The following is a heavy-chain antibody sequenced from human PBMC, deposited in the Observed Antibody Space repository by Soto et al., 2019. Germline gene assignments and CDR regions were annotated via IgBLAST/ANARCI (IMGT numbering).Heavy chain of an antibody. CDR2: INQDGSDK. J-gene: IGHJ5*02. CDR1: GFSFSTYW. CDR3: LRGGGLT. D-gene: IGHD3-16*01. Sequence: EVQLVESGGALVQPGGSLRLSCAASGFSFSTYWMSWVRQAPGKGLEWVAHINQDGSDKYYVDSVKGRFTISRDNTKNSLFLQRNSLRAEDTAVYYCLRGGGLTWGQGTLVSVSS. V-gene: IGHV3-7*04.